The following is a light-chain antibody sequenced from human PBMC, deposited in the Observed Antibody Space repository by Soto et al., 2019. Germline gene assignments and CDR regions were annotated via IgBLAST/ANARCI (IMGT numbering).Light chain of an antibody. V-gene: IGKV1-5*03. J-gene: IGKJ2*01. Sequence: DIQMTQSPSTLSASVGDRVTITCRASQTITNWLGWYQLKPGKAPKLLIYKASSLESGVPSRFSGSGSGTELTLTISSLQPDDFATYYCQHYNGYSGTFGQGTKLQIK. CDR3: QHYNGYSGT. CDR2: KAS. CDR1: QTITNW.